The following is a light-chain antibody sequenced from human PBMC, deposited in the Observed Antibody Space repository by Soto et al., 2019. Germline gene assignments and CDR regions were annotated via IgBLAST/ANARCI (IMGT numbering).Light chain of an antibody. J-gene: IGKJ4*01. V-gene: IGKV3-15*01. CDR2: GAS. CDR3: QKYNSAPLT. Sequence: EIVMTQSPATLSVSPGGRVTLSCRASQSVNNDLAWYQQKPGQAPRLLIYGASTRATGIPARFSGSGSGTEFTLTISSLQSEDVATYYCQKYNSAPLTFGGGTKVEIK. CDR1: QSVNND.